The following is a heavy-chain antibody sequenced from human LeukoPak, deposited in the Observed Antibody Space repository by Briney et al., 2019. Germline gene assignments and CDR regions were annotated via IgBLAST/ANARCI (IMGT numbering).Heavy chain of an antibody. D-gene: IGHD3-3*01. Sequence: KSSETLSLTCTVSGGSISSSSYYWGWIRQPPGKGLEWIGSIYYSGSTYYNPSLKSRVTISVDTSKNQFSLKLSSVTAADTAVYYCARLSGYDFWSGYSHYYYMDVWGKGTTVTVSS. CDR2: IYYSGST. V-gene: IGHV4-39*01. CDR1: GGSISSSSYY. CDR3: ARLSGYDFWSGYSHYYYMDV. J-gene: IGHJ6*03.